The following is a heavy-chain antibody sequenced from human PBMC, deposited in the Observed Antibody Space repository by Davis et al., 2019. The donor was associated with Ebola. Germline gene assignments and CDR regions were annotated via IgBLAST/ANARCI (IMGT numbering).Heavy chain of an antibody. CDR1: GGSFSGYY. V-gene: IGHV4-34*01. D-gene: IGHD3-10*01. CDR3: ARGGRMVRGWYEYYYYMDV. CDR2: INHSGST. Sequence: PSETLSLTCAVYGGSFSGYYWSWIRQPPGKGLEWIGEINHSGSTNYNPSLKSRVTISVDTSKNQFSLKLSSVTAADTAVYYCARGGRMVRGWYEYYYYMDVWGKGTTVTVSS. J-gene: IGHJ6*03.